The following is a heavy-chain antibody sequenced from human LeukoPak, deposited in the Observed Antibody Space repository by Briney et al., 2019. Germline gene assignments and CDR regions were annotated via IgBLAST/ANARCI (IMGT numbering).Heavy chain of an antibody. Sequence: KASETLSLTCTVSRGSISNNYWSWIRQRPGKGLEWIGYIYYSGSTKYNPSLMSRLTISVDTSKNQFSLRLSSMTAADTAVYYCARVTGYMIEDYFDYWGQGTLVTVSS. J-gene: IGHJ4*02. CDR3: ARVTGYMIEDYFDY. V-gene: IGHV4-59*01. CDR1: RGSISNNY. D-gene: IGHD3-22*01. CDR2: IYYSGST.